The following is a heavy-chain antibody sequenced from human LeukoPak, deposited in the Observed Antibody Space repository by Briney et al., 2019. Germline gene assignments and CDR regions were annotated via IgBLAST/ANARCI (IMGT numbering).Heavy chain of an antibody. D-gene: IGHD4-17*01. V-gene: IGHV3-66*01. CDR1: GITVSSNY. CDR3: AGVYGDYYYYYYMDV. CDR2: IYSGGST. Sequence: GGSLRLSCAASGITVSSNYMSWVRQAPGKGLEWVSVIYSGGSTYYADSVKGRFTISRDNSKNTLYLQMNSLRAEDTAVYYCAGVYGDYYYYYYMDVWGKGTTVTVSS. J-gene: IGHJ6*03.